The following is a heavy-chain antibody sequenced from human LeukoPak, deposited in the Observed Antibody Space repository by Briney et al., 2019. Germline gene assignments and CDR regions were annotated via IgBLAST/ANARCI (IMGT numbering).Heavy chain of an antibody. Sequence: SETLSLTCTVSGGSISSYYWSWIRQPPGEGLEWIGYIYYSGSTNYNPSLKSRVTISVDTSKNQFSLQMSSVAAADTAVYYCARHATYYDILTGYYSGHAFDIWGQGTMVTVSS. CDR2: IYYSGST. CDR3: ARHATYYDILTGYYSGHAFDI. CDR1: GGSISSYY. J-gene: IGHJ3*02. V-gene: IGHV4-59*08. D-gene: IGHD3-9*01.